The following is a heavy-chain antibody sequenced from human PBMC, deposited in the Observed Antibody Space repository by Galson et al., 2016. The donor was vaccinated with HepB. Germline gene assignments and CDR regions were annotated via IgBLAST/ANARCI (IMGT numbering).Heavy chain of an antibody. V-gene: IGHV3-7*01. Sequence: SLRLSCAASGFTLSRFWMSWVRQAPGKGLEWVANINQDGSQKNYVDSVEGRFTISRDNAKNSVYLQMNRLRDEDTAVYYCARDMAAAHDCWGQGTLITVSS. J-gene: IGHJ4*02. CDR2: INQDGSQK. CDR1: GFTLSRFW. CDR3: ARDMAAAHDC. D-gene: IGHD6-13*01.